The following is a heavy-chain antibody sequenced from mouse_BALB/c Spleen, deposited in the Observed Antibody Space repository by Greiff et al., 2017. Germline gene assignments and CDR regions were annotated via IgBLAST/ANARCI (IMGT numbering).Heavy chain of an antibody. J-gene: IGHJ2*01. D-gene: IGHD1-1*01. CDR3: ARSGVHYYGSSYGY. CDR1: GYTFTDYN. CDR2: IYPYNGGT. V-gene: IGHV1S29*02. Sequence: EVQLQQSGPELVKPGASVKISCKASGYTFTDYNMHWVKQSHGKSLEWIGYIYPYNGGTGYNQKFKSKATLTVDNSSSTAYMELRSLTSEDSAVYYCARSGVHYYGSSYGYWGQGTTLTVSS.